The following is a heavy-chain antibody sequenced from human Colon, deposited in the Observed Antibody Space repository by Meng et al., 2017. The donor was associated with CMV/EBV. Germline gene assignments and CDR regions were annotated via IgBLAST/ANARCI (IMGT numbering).Heavy chain of an antibody. D-gene: IGHD3/OR15-3a*01. V-gene: IGHV1-69*10. CDR1: GVSFSSYV. J-gene: IGHJ4*02. CDR3: ARGQYHLRDSSMIFYYFDY. Sequence: SVKVSCKVSGVSFSSYVVSWVRQAHGQGLEWVGGINPILNMVTYAHKFQGRVTITVDQPKSIVYMELSGLRSEDTATFYCARGQYHLRDSSMIFYYFDYWGQGTLVTVSS. CDR2: INPILNMV.